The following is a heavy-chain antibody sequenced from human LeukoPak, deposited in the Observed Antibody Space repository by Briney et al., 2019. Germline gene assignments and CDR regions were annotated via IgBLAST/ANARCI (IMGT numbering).Heavy chain of an antibody. V-gene: IGHV3-48*02. CDR3: ALDGQKTSYYYDSSGYEHY. Sequence: GGSLRLSCAASGFTFSSYSMNWVRQAPGKGLEWVSYISSSSSTIYYADSVKGRFTTSRDNAKNSLYLQMNSLRDEDTAVYYCALDGQKTSYYYDSSGYEHYWGQGTLVTVSS. CDR2: ISSSSSTI. J-gene: IGHJ4*02. CDR1: GFTFSSYS. D-gene: IGHD3-22*01.